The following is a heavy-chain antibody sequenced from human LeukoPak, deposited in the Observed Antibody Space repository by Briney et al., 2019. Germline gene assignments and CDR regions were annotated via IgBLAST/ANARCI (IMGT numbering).Heavy chain of an antibody. CDR1: GYSFTSYW. D-gene: IGHD2-15*01. Sequence: GESLKISCKGSGYSFTSYWISWVRQMPGKGLEWMGIIYPGDSDTRYSPSFQGQVTISADKSISTAYLQWSSLKASDTAMYYCARTEKPGGYCSGGSCHGLDAFDIWGQGTMVTVPS. V-gene: IGHV5-51*01. CDR2: IYPGDSDT. J-gene: IGHJ3*02. CDR3: ARTEKPGGYCSGGSCHGLDAFDI.